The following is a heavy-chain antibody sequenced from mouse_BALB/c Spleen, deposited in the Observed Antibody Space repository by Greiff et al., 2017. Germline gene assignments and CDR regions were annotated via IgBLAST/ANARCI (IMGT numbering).Heavy chain of an antibody. V-gene: IGHV1-80*01. CDR2: IYPGDGDT. Sequence: QVQLKESGAELVRPGSSVKISCKASGYAFSSYWMNWVKQRPGQGLEWIGQIYPGDGDTNYNGKFKGKATLTADKSSSTAYMQLSSLTSEDSAVYFCASLYYLTGFAYWGQGTLVTVSA. D-gene: IGHD2-1*01. CDR3: ASLYYLTGFAY. J-gene: IGHJ3*01. CDR1: GYAFSSYW.